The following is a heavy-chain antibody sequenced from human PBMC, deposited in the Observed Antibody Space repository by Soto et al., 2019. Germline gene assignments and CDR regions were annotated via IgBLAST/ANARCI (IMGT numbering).Heavy chain of an antibody. Sequence: GGSLRLSCAASGFTFSSYAMSWVRQAPGKGLEWVSAISGSGGSTYYADSVKGRFTISRDNSKNTLYLQMNSLRAEDTAVYYCAKDSSYYDFWSGYDAFDIWGQGTMVTVSS. D-gene: IGHD3-3*01. V-gene: IGHV3-23*01. CDR1: GFTFSSYA. J-gene: IGHJ3*02. CDR2: ISGSGGST. CDR3: AKDSSYYDFWSGYDAFDI.